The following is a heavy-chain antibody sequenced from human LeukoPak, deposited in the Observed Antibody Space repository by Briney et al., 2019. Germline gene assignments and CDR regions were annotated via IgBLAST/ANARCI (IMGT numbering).Heavy chain of an antibody. CDR2: IYYSGST. J-gene: IGHJ4*02. Sequence: SQTLSLTCTVSGGSISSYYWSWIRQPPGKGLEWIGYIYYSGSTNYNPSLKSRVTISVDTSKNQFSLKLSSVTAADTAVYYCARSKLPGDFDYWGQGTLVTVSS. D-gene: IGHD3-10*01. CDR3: ARSKLPGDFDY. CDR1: GGSISSYY. V-gene: IGHV4-59*01.